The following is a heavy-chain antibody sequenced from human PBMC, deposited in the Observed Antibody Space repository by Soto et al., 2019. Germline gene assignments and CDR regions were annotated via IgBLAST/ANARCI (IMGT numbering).Heavy chain of an antibody. J-gene: IGHJ4*02. CDR3: ARASYYYDSSGYYYYDY. V-gene: IGHV1-46*01. D-gene: IGHD3-22*01. Sequence: ASVKVSCKASGYTFTSYYMHWVRQAPGQGLEWMGIINPSGGSTSYAQKFQGRVTMTRDTSTSTVYMELSSLRSEDTAVYYCARASYYYDSSGYYYYDYWGQGTLVTVSS. CDR2: INPSGGST. CDR1: GYTFTSYY.